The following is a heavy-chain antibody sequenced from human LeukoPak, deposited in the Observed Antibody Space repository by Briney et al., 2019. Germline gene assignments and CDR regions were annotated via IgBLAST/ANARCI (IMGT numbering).Heavy chain of an antibody. Sequence: PGGSLRLSCAASGITFSNYWLSWVRQAPGRGLEWVANIKQDGSEKYYVDSVKGRFTISRDNANNSLYLQMNSLRVEDTAVYFCARDLKEYQPMWGQGTMVTVSS. CDR1: GITFSNYW. CDR2: IKQDGSEK. V-gene: IGHV3-7*01. D-gene: IGHD2-2*01. CDR3: ARDLKEYQPM. J-gene: IGHJ3*02.